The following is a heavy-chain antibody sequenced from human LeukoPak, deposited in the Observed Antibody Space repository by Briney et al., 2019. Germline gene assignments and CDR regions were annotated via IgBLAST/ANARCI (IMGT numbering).Heavy chain of an antibody. V-gene: IGHV3-21*01. CDR1: GFIFSSYS. Sequence: GGSLRLSCAASGFIFSSYSMNWVRQAPGKGLEWVSSISGSSIYMYYADSLKGRFTISRDNAKNSLYPQMNSLRAEDTAVYYCATSTSRAGGPGGHSFDYWGQGTLVAVSS. J-gene: IGHJ4*02. D-gene: IGHD2-2*01. CDR3: ATSTSRAGGPGGHSFDY. CDR2: ISGSSIYM.